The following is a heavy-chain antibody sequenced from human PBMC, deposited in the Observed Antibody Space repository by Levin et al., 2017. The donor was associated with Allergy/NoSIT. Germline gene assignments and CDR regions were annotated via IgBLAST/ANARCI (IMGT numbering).Heavy chain of an antibody. J-gene: IGHJ6*02. CDR1: GFTFSDYY. Sequence: PGGSLRLSCAASGFTFSDYYMSWIRQAPGKGLEWVSYISSSGSTIYYADSVKGRFTISRDNAKNSLYLQMNSLRAEDTAVYYCARASCYPHCYYYYGMDVWGQGTTVTVSS. V-gene: IGHV3-11*01. CDR2: ISSSGSTI. D-gene: IGHD2-15*01. CDR3: ARASCYPHCYYYYGMDV.